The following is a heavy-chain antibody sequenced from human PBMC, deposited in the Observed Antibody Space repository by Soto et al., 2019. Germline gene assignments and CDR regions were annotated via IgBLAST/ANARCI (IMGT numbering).Heavy chain of an antibody. D-gene: IGHD3-22*01. J-gene: IGHJ6*02. CDR1: GGSISSYY. Sequence: SETLSLTCTVSGGSISSYYWSWIRQPPGKGLEWIGYIYYSGSTNYNPSLKRRVTISVDTSKNQFSLKLSSVTAADTAVYYCARLDSSGYYPGDYYYGMDVWGQGTTVTVSS. CDR2: IYYSGST. V-gene: IGHV4-59*01. CDR3: ARLDSSGYYPGDYYYGMDV.